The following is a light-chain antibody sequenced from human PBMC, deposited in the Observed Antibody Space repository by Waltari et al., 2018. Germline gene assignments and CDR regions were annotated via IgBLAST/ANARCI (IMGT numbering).Light chain of an antibody. V-gene: IGLV2-23*01. CDR1: SSDVGNYNL. J-gene: IGLJ1*01. CDR3: CSYAGSSTYV. CDR2: AGS. Sequence: QSALTQTASVSGSPGQSITIPCTGTSSDVGNYNLFSWYQQHPVNAPKLMISAGSKRPSGVSNRFSGSKSGNTASLTISGLQAEDEADYYCCSYAGSSTYVFGTGTKVTVL.